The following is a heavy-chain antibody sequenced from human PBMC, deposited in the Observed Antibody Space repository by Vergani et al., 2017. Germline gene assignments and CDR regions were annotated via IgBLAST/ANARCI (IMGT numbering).Heavy chain of an antibody. CDR2: ITRNGASP. D-gene: IGHD2-15*01. CDR3: NKCSGGYANYCFDY. J-gene: IGHJ4*02. Sequence: EVQLLESGGDLVQPGGSLRLSCAASGFTFSGYAMSWVRQAPGKGLEWVSTITRNGASPYYPASVRGRFTISRDNSQNMLYLQMNGLSADDPAVYYRNKCSGGYANYCFDYWGQGTLATVSS. V-gene: IGHV3-23*01. CDR1: GFTFSGYA.